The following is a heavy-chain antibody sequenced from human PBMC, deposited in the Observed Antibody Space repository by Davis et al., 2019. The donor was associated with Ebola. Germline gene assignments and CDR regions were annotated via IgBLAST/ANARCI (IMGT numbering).Heavy chain of an antibody. J-gene: IGHJ4*02. CDR2: ISYDGSNK. D-gene: IGHD6-13*01. CDR1: GFTFSSYG. CDR3: ARVGIAAAGTHY. Sequence: GGSLRLSCAASGFTFSSYGMHWVRQAPDKGLEWVAVISYDGSNKYYADSVKGRFTISRDNSKNTLYLQMNSLRAEDTAVYYCARVGIAAAGTHYWGQGTLVTVSS. V-gene: IGHV3-30*03.